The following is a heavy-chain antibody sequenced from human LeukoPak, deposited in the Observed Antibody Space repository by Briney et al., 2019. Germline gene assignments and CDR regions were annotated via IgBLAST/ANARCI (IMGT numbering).Heavy chain of an antibody. J-gene: IGHJ1*01. D-gene: IGHD2-2*01. V-gene: IGHV1-8*01. CDR2: MNPNSGNT. CDR1: GYTFTSYD. CDR3: SIGSDIVVVPAPPGGGEYFQH. Sequence: GASVTVSCKASGYTFTSYDINWVRQATGQGLEWMGWMNPNSGNTGYAQKFQGRVTMTRNTSISTAYMELSSLRSEDTAVYYCSIGSDIVVVPAPPGGGEYFQHWGQGTLVTVSS.